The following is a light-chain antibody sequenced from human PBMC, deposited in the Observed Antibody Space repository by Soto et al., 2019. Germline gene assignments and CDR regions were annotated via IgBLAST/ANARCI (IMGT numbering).Light chain of an antibody. V-gene: IGKV1-5*03. CDR3: QQYHSDPWT. CDR1: HIINTY. Sequence: DIQMTQSPSTLSASVGDRVTITCRDSHIINTYVAWYQQKPGKAPKFLIYKPSSLESGVPSRFSGSGSGTEFTLTISSLQPDDFATYYCQQYHSDPWTFGQGTKLEIK. J-gene: IGKJ2*02. CDR2: KPS.